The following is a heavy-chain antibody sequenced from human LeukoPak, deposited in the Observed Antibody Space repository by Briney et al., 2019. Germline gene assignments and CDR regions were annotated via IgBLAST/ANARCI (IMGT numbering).Heavy chain of an antibody. CDR3: ARDLGEYSYGYSRPGYYYGMDV. J-gene: IGHJ6*02. CDR2: IKQDGSEK. D-gene: IGHD5-18*01. CDR1: GFTFSSYW. Sequence: TGGSLRLSCAASGFTFSSYWMSWVRQAPGKGLEWVANIKQDGSEKYYVDSVKGRFTISRDNAKNSLYLQMNSLRAEDTAVYYCARDLGEYSYGYSRPGYYYGMDVWGQGTTVTVSS. V-gene: IGHV3-7*01.